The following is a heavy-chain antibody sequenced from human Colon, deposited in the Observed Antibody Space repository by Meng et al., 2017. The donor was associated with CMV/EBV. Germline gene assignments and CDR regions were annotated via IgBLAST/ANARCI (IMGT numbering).Heavy chain of an antibody. CDR1: GFTFGDYA. J-gene: IGHJ6*02. CDR3: TRDRVVVPATTVGDYYYYYGMDV. Sequence: GGSLRLSCTASGFTFGDYAMSWVRQAPGKGLEWVGFIRSKAYGGTTAYAASGKGRFTISRDESKSIAYLQMNSLKTEDKAVYYCTRDRVVVPATTVGDYYYYYGMDVWGQGTTVTVSS. CDR2: IRSKAYGGTT. D-gene: IGHD2-2*01. V-gene: IGHV3-49*04.